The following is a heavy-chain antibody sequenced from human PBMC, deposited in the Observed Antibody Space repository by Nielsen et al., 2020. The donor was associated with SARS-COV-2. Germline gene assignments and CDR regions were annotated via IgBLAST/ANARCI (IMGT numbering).Heavy chain of an antibody. CDR2: VYYSGTT. CDR1: GGSISNYY. J-gene: IGHJ3*02. D-gene: IGHD2-2*01. CDR3: ARHPSTFPFDM. V-gene: IGHV4-59*08. Sequence: SETLSLTCSVSGGSISNYYWSWIRQPPGKGLEWIGYVYYSGTTNYNPSLKSRVTISVDTSKNQSSLKVTSVTAADTAVYYCARHPSTFPFDMWGQGTMVTVSS.